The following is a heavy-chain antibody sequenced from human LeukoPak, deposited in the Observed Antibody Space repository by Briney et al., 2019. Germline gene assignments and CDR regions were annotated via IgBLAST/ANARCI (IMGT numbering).Heavy chain of an antibody. Sequence: GGSLRLSCAASGFTFSSYWMSWVRQARGQGLEWVATINKDGGEKYYVDSVKGRFTISRDNAKNSLYLQMNSLRADDTAVYYCVKDSPPRYSGSPPAYWGQGTLVTVSS. CDR3: VKDSPPRYSGSPPAY. CDR1: GFTFSSYW. J-gene: IGHJ4*02. V-gene: IGHV3-7*03. D-gene: IGHD1-26*01. CDR2: INKDGGEK.